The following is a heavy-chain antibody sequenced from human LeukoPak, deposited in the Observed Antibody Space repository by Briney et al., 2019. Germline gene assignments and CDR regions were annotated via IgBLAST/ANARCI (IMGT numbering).Heavy chain of an antibody. CDR1: GYIFTGHY. V-gene: IGHV1-2*04. J-gene: IGHJ4*02. CDR3: TRDFSYSGYEAPFDN. D-gene: IGHD5-12*01. CDR2: INPNSGET. Sequence: ASVKVSCKTSGYIFTGHYIHWVRQAPGQGPEWMGWINPNSGETHYVQKFQGWVTMTSDTSINTAYLELYRLRFDDTAFYYCTRDFSYSGYEAPFDNWGQGTLVTVSS.